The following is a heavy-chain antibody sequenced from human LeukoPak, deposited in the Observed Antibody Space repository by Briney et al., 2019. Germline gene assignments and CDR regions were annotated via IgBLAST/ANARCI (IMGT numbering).Heavy chain of an antibody. V-gene: IGHV4-34*01. J-gene: IGHJ4*02. CDR2: INHSGIT. D-gene: IGHD5-12*01. CDR3: SRVRYRAYGNVDY. CDR1: GGSFSGYY. Sequence: SETLSLTCAVYGGSFSGYYWSWVRQPPGKGLEWIGEINHSGITTYNPSLMSRVTITVNKSKNQSSLKLNSMTAADTAVYYYSRVRYRAYGNVDYGGQGPLVTVSA.